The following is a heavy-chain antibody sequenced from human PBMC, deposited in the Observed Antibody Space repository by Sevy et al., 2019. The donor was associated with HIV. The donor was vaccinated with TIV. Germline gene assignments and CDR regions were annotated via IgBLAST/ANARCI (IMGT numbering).Heavy chain of an antibody. CDR1: GGSISGYY. CDR2: IYYTKTT. V-gene: IGHV4-59*01. J-gene: IGHJ6*02. CDR3: ARATPDLYYGMDV. Sequence: SETLSLTCTVSGGSISGYYRTWIRQPPGKGLEWIGHIYYTKTTNYNPSLKSRVTISADTSKNQFSLKLTSVTAADTAIYYCARATPDLYYGMDVWGQGTTVTVSS.